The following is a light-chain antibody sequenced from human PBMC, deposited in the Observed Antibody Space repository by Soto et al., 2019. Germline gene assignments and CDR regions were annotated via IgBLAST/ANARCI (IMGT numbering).Light chain of an antibody. CDR3: TSYSSTDTFYV. J-gene: IGLJ1*01. Sequence: QSVLTQPASVSGSPGQSITISCTGTSSDVGAYHYVSWYQHHPGTAPKLMIYQVTNRPSGVSDRFSGSKSGNTASLTISGLRADDEADYYCTSYSSTDTFYVFATGTKVTVL. V-gene: IGLV2-14*01. CDR1: SSDVGAYHY. CDR2: QVT.